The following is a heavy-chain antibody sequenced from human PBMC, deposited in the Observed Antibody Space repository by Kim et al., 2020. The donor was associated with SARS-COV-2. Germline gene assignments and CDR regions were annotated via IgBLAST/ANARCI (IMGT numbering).Heavy chain of an antibody. CDR3: ARLTMSVGYYYYGMDV. V-gene: IGHV4-61*07. J-gene: IGHJ6*02. D-gene: IGHD2-15*01. Sequence: SLKRRVTLPVDTSKIQFSLKLSSVTAADTAVYYCARLTMSVGYYYYGMDVWGQGTTVTVSS.